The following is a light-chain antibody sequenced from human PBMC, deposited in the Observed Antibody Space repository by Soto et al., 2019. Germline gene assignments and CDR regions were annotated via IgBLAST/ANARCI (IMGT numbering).Light chain of an antibody. V-gene: IGLV1-51*02. CDR1: SSNIGNNY. J-gene: IGLJ1*01. Sequence: QSVLTQPPSVSAAPGQKVTISCSGSSSNIGNNYVSWYQQLPGTAPKLLIYENNKRPSGIPDRFSGSKSGTSATLGITGLQTGDEADYYCGTWDSSLSAGPYVFGTGTKVNVL. CDR3: GTWDSSLSAGPYV. CDR2: ENN.